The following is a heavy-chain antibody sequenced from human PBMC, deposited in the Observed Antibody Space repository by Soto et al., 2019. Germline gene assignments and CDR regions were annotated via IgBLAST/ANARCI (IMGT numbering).Heavy chain of an antibody. V-gene: IGHV3-23*01. D-gene: IGHD2-15*01. CDR1: GFTFSSYA. CDR2: ISGSGGSI. Sequence: EVQLLESGGGLVQPGGSLRRSCAASGFTFSSYAMSWVRQAPGKGLEWVSAISGSGGSIYYADSVKGRFTISRDNSKNTLYLQMNSLRAEDTAVYYCAKYCSGGSCYSEPYDYWGQGTLVTVSS. CDR3: AKYCSGGSCYSEPYDY. J-gene: IGHJ4*02.